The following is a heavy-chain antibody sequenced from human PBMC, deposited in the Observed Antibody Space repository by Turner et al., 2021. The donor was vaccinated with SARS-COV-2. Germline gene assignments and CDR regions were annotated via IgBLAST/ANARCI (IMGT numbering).Heavy chain of an antibody. Sequence: EVQLVETGGGLIQPGGSLRLSCAASGFTGSSNYRSWVRQAPGKGLEWVSVIYSGGSTFYADSVKGRFTISRDNSKNTLYLQMDSLRTEDRAVYYCARDLIYYGMDVWGQGTTVTVSS. CDR2: IYSGGST. V-gene: IGHV3-53*02. CDR1: GFTGSSNY. CDR3: ARDLIYYGMDV. J-gene: IGHJ6*02.